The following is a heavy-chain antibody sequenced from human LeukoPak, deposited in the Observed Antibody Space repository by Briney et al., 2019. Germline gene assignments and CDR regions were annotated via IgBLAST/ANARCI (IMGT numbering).Heavy chain of an antibody. CDR2: IGASGADT. CDR1: GFTFSSYA. D-gene: IGHD3-22*01. Sequence: GGSLRLSCEASGFTFSSYAMAWVRQAPGKGLDWVSVIGASGADTYYSDSAKGRFTVSRDNSKDTLFLHMSSLRAEDTAVYFCATRPRDSSGYYLGAFDGWGQGTTVNVSS. V-gene: IGHV3-23*01. CDR3: ATRPRDSSGYYLGAFDG. J-gene: IGHJ3*01.